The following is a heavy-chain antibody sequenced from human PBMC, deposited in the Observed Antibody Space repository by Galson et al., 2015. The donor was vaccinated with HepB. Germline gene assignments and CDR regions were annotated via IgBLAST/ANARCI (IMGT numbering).Heavy chain of an antibody. CDR3: ARVSLGDSVNWFDT. V-gene: IGHV1-2*02. J-gene: IGHJ5*02. Sequence: SVKVPCKASGYTFTGYYIHWVRQAPGQGLEWMGWINPNTGGTNYAQKFLGRVTMARDTSITTAYMELSRLRSDDTAIYYCARVSLGDSVNWFDTWGQGTLVTVSS. CDR1: GYTFTGYY. D-gene: IGHD2-21*02. CDR2: INPNTGGT.